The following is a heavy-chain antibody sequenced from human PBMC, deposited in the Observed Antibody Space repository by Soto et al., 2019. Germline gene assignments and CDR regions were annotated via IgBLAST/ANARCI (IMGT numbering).Heavy chain of an antibody. CDR1: GFTFSSYW. Sequence: EVHLVESGGGLVQPGGSLRLSCAASGFTFSSYWMHWVRQAPGKGLVWVSRINSDGSSTSYADSVKGRFTISRNNAKNTMYLQMNSLRAEDTAVYYCAMRDDNNPVFIYMDVWGKGTTVTVSS. CDR2: INSDGSST. J-gene: IGHJ6*03. CDR3: AMRDDNNPVFIYMDV. V-gene: IGHV3-74*01.